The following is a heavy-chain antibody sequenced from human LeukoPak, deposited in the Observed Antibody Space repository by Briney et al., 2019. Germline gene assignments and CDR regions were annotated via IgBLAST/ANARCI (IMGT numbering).Heavy chain of an antibody. D-gene: IGHD3-22*01. J-gene: IGHJ4*02. V-gene: IGHV1-46*01. Sequence: GASVKVSCKASGYTFSSYFMHWVRQAPGQGLEWMGIINPSDGSTSYARKLQGRVTMTTDTSTSTAYMELRSLRSDDTAVYYCARGSHYYDSSGHPREDYWGQGTLVTVSS. CDR3: ARGSHYYDSSGHPREDY. CDR1: GYTFSSYF. CDR2: INPSDGST.